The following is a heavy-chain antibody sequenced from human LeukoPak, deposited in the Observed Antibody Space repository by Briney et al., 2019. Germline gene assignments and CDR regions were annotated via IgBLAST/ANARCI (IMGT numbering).Heavy chain of an antibody. CDR3: AREVTYGANGDYFDY. CDR2: ISSSGSTI. Sequence: GGSLRLSRAASGFTFSSYEMNWVRQAPGKGLEWVSYISSSGSTIYYADSVKGRFTISRDNAKNSLYLQMNSLRAEDTAVYYCAREVTYGANGDYFDYWGQGTLVTVSS. V-gene: IGHV3-48*03. CDR1: GFTFSSYE. J-gene: IGHJ4*02. D-gene: IGHD4-17*01.